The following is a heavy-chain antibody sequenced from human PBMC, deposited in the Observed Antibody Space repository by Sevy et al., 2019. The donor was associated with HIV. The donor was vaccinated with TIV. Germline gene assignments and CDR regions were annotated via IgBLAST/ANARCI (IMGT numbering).Heavy chain of an antibody. V-gene: IGHV3-15*01. Sequence: GGSLRLSCAASEFIFTNAWMSWVRQAPGKGLEWVGRIKSKTNGGTTDYAAPVEGRLTISRDDSKKTQYLQMNSLKTEDTAVYYCTTDLEYQLERYYFNYWGQGTLVTVSS. CDR3: TTDLEYQLERYYFNY. J-gene: IGHJ4*02. CDR1: EFIFTNAW. CDR2: IKSKTNGGTT. D-gene: IGHD2-2*01.